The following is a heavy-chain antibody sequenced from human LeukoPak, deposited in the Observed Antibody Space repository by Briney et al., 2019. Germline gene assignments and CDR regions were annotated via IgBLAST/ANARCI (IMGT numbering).Heavy chain of an antibody. J-gene: IGHJ4*02. Sequence: GGSLRLSCAASGFTFSSYGMHWVRQAPGKGLEWVAVIWYDGSNKYYADSVKGRFTISRDNSKNTLYLQMNSLRAEDTAVYYCARGPDYGGSYFDYWGQGTPVTVSS. CDR2: IWYDGSNK. V-gene: IGHV3-33*01. D-gene: IGHD4-23*01. CDR3: ARGPDYGGSYFDY. CDR1: GFTFSSYG.